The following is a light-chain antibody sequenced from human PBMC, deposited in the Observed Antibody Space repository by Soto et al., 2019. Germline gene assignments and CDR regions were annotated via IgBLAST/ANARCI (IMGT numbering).Light chain of an antibody. Sequence: QSALTQPASVSGSPGQSITISCTGTSSDVGGYNYVSWYQQHPGKAPKLMIYDVSNRSSAVSARFSGSKSGNTASLTISGLQADGEADYYCSSYTSSSTPHVFGPGTKLTVL. CDR2: DVS. CDR3: SSYTSSSTPHV. J-gene: IGLJ1*01. V-gene: IGLV2-14*01. CDR1: SSDVGGYNY.